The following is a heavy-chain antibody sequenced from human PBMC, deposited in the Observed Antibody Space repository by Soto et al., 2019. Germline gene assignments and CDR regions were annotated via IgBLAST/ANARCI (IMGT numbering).Heavy chain of an antibody. CDR3: ASRMVAAAGYTTKFLDY. D-gene: IGHD6-13*01. J-gene: IGHJ4*02. CDR1: GGTFSSYA. V-gene: IGHV1-69*01. Sequence: QLQLVQSGAEVKKPGSSVKVSCKASGGTFSSYAISWVRQAPGQGLEWMGGIIPIFGTANYAQKFQGRVTMTTDESTSTANVELSSLLAEDKAMYYCASRMVAAAGYTTKFLDYWGQGTLVPVSS. CDR2: IIPIFGTA.